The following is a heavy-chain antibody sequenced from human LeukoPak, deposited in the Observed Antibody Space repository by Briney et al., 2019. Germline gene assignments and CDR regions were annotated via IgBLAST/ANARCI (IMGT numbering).Heavy chain of an antibody. CDR3: ARTGIAVAYNY. CDR2: INHSGST. D-gene: IGHD6-19*01. J-gene: IGHJ4*02. CDR1: GGPFSGYY. V-gene: IGHV4-34*01. Sequence: SETLSLTCAVYGGPFSGYYWSWIRQPPGKGLEWIGEINHSGSTNYNPSLKSRVTISVDTSKNQFSLKLSSVTAADTAVYYCARTGIAVAYNYWGQGTLVTVSS.